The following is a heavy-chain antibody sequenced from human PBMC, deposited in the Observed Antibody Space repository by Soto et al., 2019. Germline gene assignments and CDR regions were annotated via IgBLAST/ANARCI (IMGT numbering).Heavy chain of an antibody. D-gene: IGHD3-22*01. J-gene: IGHJ4*02. CDR2: IYWNDDT. CDR3: VHVVAWLRPLIDY. CDR1: GFSLTTSEVG. V-gene: IGHV2-5*01. Sequence: QITLKESGPTLVKPTQTLTLTCTFSGFSLTTSEVGVGWVRQTPGQALEWLALIYWNDDTRYSPSLRSRLTITKDTSKNQVVFTITNMDPVDTATYYCVHVVAWLRPLIDYWGQGTLVTVSS.